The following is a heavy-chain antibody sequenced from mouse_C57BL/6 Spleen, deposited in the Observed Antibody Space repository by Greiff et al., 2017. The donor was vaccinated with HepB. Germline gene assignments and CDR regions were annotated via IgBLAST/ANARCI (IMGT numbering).Heavy chain of an antibody. CDR2: INPNNGGT. CDR3: ARFNWAYAMDY. Sequence: EVQLQQSGPELVKPGASVKISCKASGYTFTDYYMNWVKQSHGKSLEWIGDINPNNGGTSYNQKFKGKATLTVDKSSSTAYMELRSLTSEDSAVYYCARFNWAYAMDYWGQGTSVTVSS. CDR1: GYTFTDYY. D-gene: IGHD4-1*01. J-gene: IGHJ4*01. V-gene: IGHV1-26*01.